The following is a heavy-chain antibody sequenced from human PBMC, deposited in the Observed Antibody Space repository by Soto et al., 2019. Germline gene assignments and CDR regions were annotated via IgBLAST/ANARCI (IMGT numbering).Heavy chain of an antibody. D-gene: IGHD3-16*01. CDR3: TRSTHAMNGGSHYMALDDDLVTGMDV. Sequence: QVQLQESGPRLVRPSAALSLTCSVSGASITSGHWWTWVRQSPGKGLEWIGDIRDRGSAYSNPSLTSRVSLAVDTSQNQFSLRLTSVTAADTAIYYCTRSTHAMNGGSHYMALDDDLVTGMDVWGPGTTVSVSS. J-gene: IGHJ6*02. CDR1: GASITSGHW. V-gene: IGHV4-4*02. CDR2: IRDRGSA.